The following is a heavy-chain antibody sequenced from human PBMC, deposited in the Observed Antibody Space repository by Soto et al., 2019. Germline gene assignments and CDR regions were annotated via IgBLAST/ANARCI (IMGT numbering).Heavy chain of an antibody. CDR2: IYHTRST. CDR1: NGSITNDNW. CDR3: ARIWGALAKIAGWFGP. J-gene: IGHJ5*02. D-gene: IGHD5-12*01. V-gene: IGHV4-4*02. Sequence: QVQLQEPGPGLVKPSGTLSLTCAVSNGSITNDNWWSWVRQSPGKGLEWIGDIYHTRSTNYNPAHTSRAIISRAKGKNKLSLRLSSVTAADTAVYYWARIWGALAKIAGWFGPWGQGTRVTFSS.